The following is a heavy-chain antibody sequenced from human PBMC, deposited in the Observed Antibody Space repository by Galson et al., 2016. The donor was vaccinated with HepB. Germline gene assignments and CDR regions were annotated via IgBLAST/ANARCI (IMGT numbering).Heavy chain of an antibody. CDR1: GISVTTFEVG. V-gene: IGHV2-5*02. CDR3: AHRGRTRYFDT. J-gene: IGHJ4*02. D-gene: IGHD3/OR15-3a*01. Sequence: PALVKPTQTLTRTCSVSGISVTTFEVGVGWIRQSPGKAPEWLAIIYWDDEDRYSPSLKSRLTITRDTSKNQVVLTMINMDPEDTATYYCAHRGRTRYFDTWGQGTLVTVSS. CDR2: IYWDDED.